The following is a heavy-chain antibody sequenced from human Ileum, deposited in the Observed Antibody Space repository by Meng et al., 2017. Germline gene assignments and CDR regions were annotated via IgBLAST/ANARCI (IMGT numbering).Heavy chain of an antibody. J-gene: IGHJ6*02. CDR2: IYTSGST. CDR1: GGSISSGSYY. CDR3: ARTRKYCSSTSCYYYYYGMDV. D-gene: IGHD2-2*01. V-gene: IGHV4-61*02. Sequence: SETLSLTCTVSGGSISSGSYYWSWIRQPAGKGLEWIGRIYTSGSTNYNPSLKSRVTISVDTSKNQFSLKLSSVTAADTAVYYCARTRKYCSSTSCYYYYYGMDVWGQGTTVTVSS.